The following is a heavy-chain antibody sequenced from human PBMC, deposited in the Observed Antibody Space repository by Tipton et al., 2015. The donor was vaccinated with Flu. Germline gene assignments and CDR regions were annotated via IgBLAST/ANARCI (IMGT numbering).Heavy chain of an antibody. CDR3: ARVSPGVESWFDP. Sequence: TLSLTCTVSGYSISSGYYWDWIRQPPGKGLEWIGSIFHSGSTYYNPSLKSRVTISVDTSKNQFSLKLISVTAADTAVYYCARVSPGVESWFDPWGQGTLVTVSS. CDR2: IFHSGST. V-gene: IGHV4-38-2*02. D-gene: IGHD3-3*01. CDR1: GYSISSGYY. J-gene: IGHJ5*02.